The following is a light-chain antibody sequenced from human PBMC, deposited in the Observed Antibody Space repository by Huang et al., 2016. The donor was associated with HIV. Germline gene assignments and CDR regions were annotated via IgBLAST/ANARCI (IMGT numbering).Light chain of an antibody. J-gene: IGKJ1*01. CDR3: QQYGSSPMT. Sequence: EIVLTQSPGTLSLSPGERATLSCRASQNVASNYLAWYHQKPGQAPRLLIYGASSRAAGIPDRFSGTGSGTDFTRTISRLEPEDFAVYYCQQYGSSPMTFGQGTKVEIK. CDR1: QNVASNY. V-gene: IGKV3-20*01. CDR2: GAS.